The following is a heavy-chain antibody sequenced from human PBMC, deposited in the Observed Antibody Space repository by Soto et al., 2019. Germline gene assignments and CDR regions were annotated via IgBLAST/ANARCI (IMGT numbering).Heavy chain of an antibody. Sequence: HVQLQESGPGLVKPSQTLSLTCTVSGASISSGDDYWSWIRQPPGKGLEWLGFIFYSGSTYYNPSLKSRLTISVDTSKNQFSLSLSSVTAADTAVYYWASVRAHYFGYWGQGTLVTVSS. V-gene: IGHV4-30-4*01. CDR2: IFYSGST. J-gene: IGHJ4*02. CDR3: ASVRAHYFGY. CDR1: GASISSGDDY.